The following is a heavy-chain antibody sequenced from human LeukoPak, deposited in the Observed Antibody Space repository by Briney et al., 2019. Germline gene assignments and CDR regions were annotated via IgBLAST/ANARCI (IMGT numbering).Heavy chain of an antibody. CDR2: ISAYNGNT. Sequence: SVKVSCKASGYTFTSYGISWVRQAPGQGLEWMGWISAYNGNTNYAQKLQGRVTMTTDTSTSTAYMELRSLRSDDTAVYYCARGVCSGGSCYHNDYWGQGTLVTVSS. V-gene: IGHV1-18*01. J-gene: IGHJ4*02. CDR3: ARGVCSGGSCYHNDY. D-gene: IGHD2-15*01. CDR1: GYTFTSYG.